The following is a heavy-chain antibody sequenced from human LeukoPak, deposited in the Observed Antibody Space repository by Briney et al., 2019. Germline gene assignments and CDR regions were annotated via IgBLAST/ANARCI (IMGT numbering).Heavy chain of an antibody. J-gene: IGHJ5*02. CDR2: IYYSGST. CDR3: AGRGSSFHWFDP. V-gene: IGHV4-59*08. CDR1: GGSISSYY. D-gene: IGHD6-13*01. Sequence: SETLSLTCTVSGGSISSYYWSWIRQPPGKGLEWIGYIYYSGSTNYNPSLKSRVTISVDTSKNQFSLKLSSVTAADTAVYYCAGRGSSFHWFDPWGQGTLVTVSS.